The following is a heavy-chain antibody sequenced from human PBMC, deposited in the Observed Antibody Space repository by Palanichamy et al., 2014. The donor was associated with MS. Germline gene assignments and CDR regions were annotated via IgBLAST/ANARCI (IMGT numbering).Heavy chain of an antibody. CDR2: IKQDGSEK. Sequence: EVQLVESGGGLVQPGGPLRLSCAASGFTFSNYWMSWVRHTPGKGLEWVANIKQDGSEKYYVDSVKGRFTISRDNAKDSLYLQMNSLRAEDTAFYYCARDAKVGSGYFYFFDYWGQGTLVTVSS. D-gene: IGHD3-22*01. V-gene: IGHV3-7*01. CDR1: GFTFSNYW. J-gene: IGHJ4*02. CDR3: ARDAKVGSGYFYFFDY.